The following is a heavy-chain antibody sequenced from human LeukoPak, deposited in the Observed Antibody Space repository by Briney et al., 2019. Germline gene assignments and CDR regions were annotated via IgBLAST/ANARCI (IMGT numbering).Heavy chain of an antibody. D-gene: IGHD1-26*01. CDR3: ARASTLEPRIVGASGAFDI. J-gene: IGHJ3*02. Sequence: ASVKVSCKASGYTFTSYDINWVRQATGQGLGWMGWMNPNSGNTGYAQKFQGRVTMTRNTSISTAYMELSSLRSEDTAVYYCARASTLEPRIVGASGAFDIWGQGTMVTVSS. CDR2: MNPNSGNT. CDR1: GYTFTSYD. V-gene: IGHV1-8*01.